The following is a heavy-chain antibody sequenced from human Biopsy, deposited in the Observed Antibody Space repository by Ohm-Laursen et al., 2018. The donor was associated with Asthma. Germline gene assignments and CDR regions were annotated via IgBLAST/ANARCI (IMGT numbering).Heavy chain of an antibody. Sequence: SLRLSCTASGFTFSSYSMNWVRQAPGKGQEWVSYISSSSSTIYYADSVKGRFTISRDNAKNSLYLQMNSLRDEDTAVYYCARPRWGPYGYWGQGTLVTVSS. CDR1: GFTFSSYS. CDR3: ARPRWGPYGY. D-gene: IGHD4-17*01. V-gene: IGHV3-48*02. CDR2: ISSSSSTI. J-gene: IGHJ4*02.